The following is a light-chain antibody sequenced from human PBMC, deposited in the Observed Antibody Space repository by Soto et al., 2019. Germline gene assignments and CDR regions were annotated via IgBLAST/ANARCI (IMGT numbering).Light chain of an antibody. CDR3: VQHDTDPLT. CDR1: QGIRNA. J-gene: IGKJ4*01. CDR2: GAS. V-gene: IGKV1-17*01. Sequence: IQMTQSPSSLSASVGDKVTITCRASQGIRNALAWYQQKPGKDPKRLIYGASTLQSGVPSRFSGSGSATEFTLTITSLQPEDFATYYCVQHDTDPLTFGGGTKVAIK.